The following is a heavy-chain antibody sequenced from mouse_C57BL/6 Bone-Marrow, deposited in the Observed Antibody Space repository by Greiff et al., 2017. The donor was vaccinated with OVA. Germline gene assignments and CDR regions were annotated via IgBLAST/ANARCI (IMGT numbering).Heavy chain of an antibody. V-gene: IGHV1-12*01. CDR2: IYPGNGDT. CDR1: GYTFTSYN. Sequence: QVQLKQSGAELVRPGASVKMSCKASGYTFTSYNMHWVKQTPRQGLEWIGAIYPGNGDTSYNQKFKGKATLTVDKSSSTAYMQLSSLTSEDSAVYFCALYYGSSYGFDYWGQGTTLTVSS. CDR3: ALYYGSSYGFDY. J-gene: IGHJ2*01. D-gene: IGHD1-1*01.